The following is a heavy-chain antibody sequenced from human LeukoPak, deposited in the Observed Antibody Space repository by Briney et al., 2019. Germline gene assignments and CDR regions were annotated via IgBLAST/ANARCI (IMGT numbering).Heavy chain of an antibody. V-gene: IGHV3-7*01. CDR1: GFTFSSYW. Sequence: GGSLRLSCAASGFTFSSYWMSWVRQAPGKGLEWVANIKHDGSEKYYVDSVKGRFTISRDNAKNSLYLQMNSLRAEDTAVYYCARDLTISVGPSWFDPWGQGTLVTVSS. J-gene: IGHJ5*02. CDR3: ARDLTISVGPSWFDP. D-gene: IGHD3-3*01. CDR2: IKHDGSEK.